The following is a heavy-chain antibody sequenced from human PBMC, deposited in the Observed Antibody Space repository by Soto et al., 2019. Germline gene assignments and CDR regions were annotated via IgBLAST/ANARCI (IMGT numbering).Heavy chain of an antibody. J-gene: IGHJ4*02. CDR1: GGTFSSYA. CDR2: IIPIFGTA. V-gene: IGHV1-69*13. D-gene: IGHD2-15*01. Sequence: GASVKVSCKASGGTFSSYAISWVRQAPGQGLEWMGGIIPIFGTANYAQKFQGRVTITADESTSTAYMELSSLRSEDTAVYYCARGLYCSGGSCYGPKFDYWGQGTLVTVSS. CDR3: ARGLYCSGGSCYGPKFDY.